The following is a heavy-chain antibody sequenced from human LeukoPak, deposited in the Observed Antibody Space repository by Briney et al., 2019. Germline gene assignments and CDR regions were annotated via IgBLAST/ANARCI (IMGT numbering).Heavy chain of an antibody. V-gene: IGHV4-39*07. CDR3: ARVLEVTAMALSFDY. CDR1: GGSISSSSYY. D-gene: IGHD5-18*01. CDR2: IYYSGST. Sequence: SETLSLTCIVSGGSISSSSYYWGWIRQPPGKGLEWIGSIYYSGSTYYNPSLKSRVTISVDTSKNQFSLKLSSVTAADTAVYYCARVLEVTAMALSFDYWGQGTLVTVSS. J-gene: IGHJ4*02.